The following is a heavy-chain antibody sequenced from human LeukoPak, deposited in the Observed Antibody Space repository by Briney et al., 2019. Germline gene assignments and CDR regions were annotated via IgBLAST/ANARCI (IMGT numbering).Heavy chain of an antibody. Sequence: GGSLRLSCAASGFTFSDYYMSWVRQAPGKGLEWVSVIYSGGSTYYADSVKGRFTISRDNSKNTLYLQMNSLRAEDTAVYYCARIRTGGYCSGGSCYYFDYWGQGTLVTVSS. CDR2: IYSGGST. V-gene: IGHV3-53*01. CDR1: GFTFSDYY. J-gene: IGHJ4*02. D-gene: IGHD2-15*01. CDR3: ARIRTGGYCSGGSCYYFDY.